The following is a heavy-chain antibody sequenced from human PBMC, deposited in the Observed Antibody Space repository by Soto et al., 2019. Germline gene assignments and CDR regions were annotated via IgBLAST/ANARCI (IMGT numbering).Heavy chain of an antibody. D-gene: IGHD6-13*01. CDR3: ATDHLVIPHRVIDY. V-gene: IGHV3-33*01. Sequence: QVQLVESGGGVVQPGRSLRLSCAASGFTFSSYGMHWVRQAPGKGLEWVAVIWYDGSNKYYADSVKGRFTISRDNSKNTLYLQMNSLRAEDTAVYYCATDHLVIPHRVIDYWGQGTLVTVSS. CDR1: GFTFSSYG. CDR2: IWYDGSNK. J-gene: IGHJ4*02.